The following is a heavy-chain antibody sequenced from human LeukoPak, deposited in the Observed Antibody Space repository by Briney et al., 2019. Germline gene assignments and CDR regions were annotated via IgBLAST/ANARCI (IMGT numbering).Heavy chain of an antibody. V-gene: IGHV3-64D*06. J-gene: IGHJ4*02. D-gene: IGHD6-13*01. CDR2: ISSNGGST. CDR3: VKGLERQLVRGLTI. Sequence: PGGSLRLSCSASGFTFSSYAMHWVRQAPGKGLEYVSAISSNGGSTYYADSVKGRFTISRDNSKNTLYLQMSSLRAEDTAVYYCVKGLERQLVRGLTIWGQGTLVTVSS. CDR1: GFTFSSYA.